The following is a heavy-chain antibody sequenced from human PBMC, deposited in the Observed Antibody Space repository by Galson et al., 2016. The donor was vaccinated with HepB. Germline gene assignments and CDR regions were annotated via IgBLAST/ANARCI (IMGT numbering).Heavy chain of an antibody. D-gene: IGHD1-14*01. CDR2: INGGGDTT. J-gene: IGHJ3*02. CDR1: GFTFSTYV. V-gene: IGHV3-23*01. Sequence: SLRLSCAASGFTFSTYVMNWVRQAPGKGLEWVSTINGGGDTTYYADSVKGRFTISRDNSRNTLSLQMNSLRGEDTAVYYCARSAGPGGGAFDMWGQGTRVTVS. CDR3: ARSAGPGGGAFDM.